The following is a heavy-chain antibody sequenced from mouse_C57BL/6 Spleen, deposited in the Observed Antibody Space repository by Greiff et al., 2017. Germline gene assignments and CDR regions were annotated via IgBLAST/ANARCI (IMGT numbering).Heavy chain of an antibody. CDR2: IHPNSGST. J-gene: IGHJ4*01. V-gene: IGHV1-64*01. CDR1: GYTFTSYW. CDR3: ARLRGESYAMDY. D-gene: IGHD6-2*01. Sequence: QVHVKQPGAELVKPGASVQLSCKASGYTFTSYWMHWVKQRPGQGLEWIGMIHPNSGSTNYNEKFKSKATLTVDKSSSTAYMQLSSLTSEDSAVYYCARLRGESYAMDYWGQGTSVTVSS.